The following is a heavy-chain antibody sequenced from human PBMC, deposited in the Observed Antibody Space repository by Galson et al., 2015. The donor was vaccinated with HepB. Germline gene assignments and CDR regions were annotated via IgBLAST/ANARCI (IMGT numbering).Heavy chain of an antibody. D-gene: IGHD2-2*01. CDR1: GYTFIELS. CDR2: FDPKDGKI. CDR3: STLPPSFNTTCSRRGFES. V-gene: IGHV1-24*01. J-gene: IGHJ4*02. Sequence: SVKVSCKVSGYTFIELSIHWVQQAAGKGPEWMGGFDPKDGKIIYAESFRDRITLTEEPSTVTAYMELSSLRSEDTAVYYCSTLPPSFNTTCSRRGFESWGQGALVTVSS.